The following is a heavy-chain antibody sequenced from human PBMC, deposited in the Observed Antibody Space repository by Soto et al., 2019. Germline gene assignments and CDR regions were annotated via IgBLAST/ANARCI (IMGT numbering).Heavy chain of an antibody. J-gene: IGHJ5*01. CDR2: ITASGGRT. CDR1: GFTFSSYA. D-gene: IGHD4-17*01. V-gene: IGHV3-23*01. Sequence: EVHLLESGGGLVQPGGSLRLSCTASGFTFSSYAMTWVRQAPGRGLEGVSGITASGGRTFYADSVKGRFTISRDNSRSTLYLQMNSLRAEDTAVYYCAKDTRYADYVRWFDSWGQGTLFTVSS. CDR3: AKDTRYADYVRWFDS.